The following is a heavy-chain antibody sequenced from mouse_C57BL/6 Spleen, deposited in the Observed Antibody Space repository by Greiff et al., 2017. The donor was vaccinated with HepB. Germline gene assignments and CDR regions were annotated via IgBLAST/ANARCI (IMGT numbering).Heavy chain of an antibody. CDR1: GYTFTSYW. CDR2: IYPGSGST. CDR3: ARSGGKYYAMDY. J-gene: IGHJ4*01. V-gene: IGHV1-55*01. Sequence: VQLQQSGAELVKPGASVKMSCKASGYTFTSYWITWVKQRPGQGLEWIGDIYPGSGSTNYNEKFKSKATLTVDTSSSTAYMQLSSLTSEDSAVYYCARSGGKYYAMDYWGQGTSVTVSS.